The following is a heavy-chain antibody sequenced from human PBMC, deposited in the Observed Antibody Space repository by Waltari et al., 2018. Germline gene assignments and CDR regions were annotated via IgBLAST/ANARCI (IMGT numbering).Heavy chain of an antibody. CDR2: IVPIVGLV. V-gene: IGHV1-69*04. J-gene: IGHJ4*02. D-gene: IGHD6-19*01. Sequence: QVQLVQSGPEVKKPGSSVKVSCKGSGGIFSSQAIKWVRQAPGQGLEGMGRIVPIVGLVNYAQKVQGRVSITADKFTSIAYMELSGLRSEDTAVYYCARSGVAVAGSYFDYWGQGALVTVSS. CDR1: GGIFSSQA. CDR3: ARSGVAVAGSYFDY.